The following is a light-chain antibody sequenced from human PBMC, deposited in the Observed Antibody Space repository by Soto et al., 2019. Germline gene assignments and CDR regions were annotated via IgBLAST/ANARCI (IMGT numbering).Light chain of an antibody. V-gene: IGLV2-11*01. CDR3: CSYAGSYTWV. CDR1: RSDVGGYNF. CDR2: DVS. Sequence: QSVLTQPRSVSGSPGQSVTISCTGTRSDVGGYNFVSWYQQHPGKAPKLMIYDVSKRPSGVPDRFSGSKSGNTASLTISGLQAEDEAYYHCCSYAGSYTWVFGGGTKVTVL. J-gene: IGLJ3*02.